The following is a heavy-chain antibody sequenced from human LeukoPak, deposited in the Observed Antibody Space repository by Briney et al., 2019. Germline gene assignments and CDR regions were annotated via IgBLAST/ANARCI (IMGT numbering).Heavy chain of an antibody. J-gene: IGHJ6*02. CDR3: ARDSAYYYGSGSYSVYYYYYYGMDV. CDR2: IKQDGSEK. Sequence: GGSLRLSCAASGFTFSSYWMSWVRQAPGKGLEWVANIKQDGSEKYYVDSVKGRFTISRDNAKNSLHLQMNSLRAEDTAVYYCARDSAYYYGSGSYSVYYYYYYGMDVWGQGTTVTVSS. CDR1: GFTFSSYW. D-gene: IGHD3-10*01. V-gene: IGHV3-7*01.